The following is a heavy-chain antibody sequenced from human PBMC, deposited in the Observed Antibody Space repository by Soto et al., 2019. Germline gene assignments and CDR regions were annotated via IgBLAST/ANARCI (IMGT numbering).Heavy chain of an antibody. Sequence: LVNPTETLTLTCTVSGFSLSNPKMGVSWIRQPPGKGLEWIGYIYYSGSTTYNPSLKSRVTISVDTSKNQFSLKLTSVTAADTAVYYCAIDRLTEQQLGGYYYYAMDVWGQGTTVTVSS. J-gene: IGHJ6*02. CDR1: GFSLSNPKMG. V-gene: IGHV4-61*01. D-gene: IGHD6-13*01. CDR3: AIDRLTEQQLGGYYYYAMDV. CDR2: IYYSGST.